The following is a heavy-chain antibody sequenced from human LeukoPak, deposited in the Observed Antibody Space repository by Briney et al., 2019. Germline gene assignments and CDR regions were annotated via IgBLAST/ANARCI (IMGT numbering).Heavy chain of an antibody. J-gene: IGHJ5*02. CDR1: VYTFTSYY. V-gene: IGHV1-18*04. Sequence: DFVRVSCKASVYTFTSYYMHWVRQAPGPGLEWMGWISAYNGNTNYAQKLQSRVTMTTDTSTSTAYMELRSLRSDDTAVYYCARGLLSSTRRNNWFDPWGQGTLVTVSS. CDR3: ARGLLSSTRRNNWFDP. D-gene: IGHD2-2*01. CDR2: ISAYNGNT.